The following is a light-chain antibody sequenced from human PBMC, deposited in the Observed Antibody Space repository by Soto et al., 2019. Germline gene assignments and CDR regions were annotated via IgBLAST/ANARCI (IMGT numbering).Light chain of an antibody. Sequence: EIVLTHSPGTLSLSPGERATLSCRASQIVSDNYLALYQHKPGQAPRLVVYGASSRATGVPDRFSASGSGTDFTLTISRLEPEDFAVYSCQQYAKAPLTFGQGTKVDIK. CDR3: QQYAKAPLT. CDR2: GAS. J-gene: IGKJ1*01. CDR1: QIVSDNY. V-gene: IGKV3-20*01.